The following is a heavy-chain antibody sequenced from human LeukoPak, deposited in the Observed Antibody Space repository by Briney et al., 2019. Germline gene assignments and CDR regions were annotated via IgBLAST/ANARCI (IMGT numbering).Heavy chain of an antibody. CDR2: ISSSSSYT. V-gene: IGHV3-21*01. D-gene: IGHD2-15*01. Sequence: GGSLRLSCAASGFTFSSYSMNWVRQAPGKGLEWVSSISSSSSYTYYADSVKGRFTISRDNAKNSLYLQMNSLRAEDAAVYYCARERIHGMDVWGQGTTVTVSS. J-gene: IGHJ6*02. CDR1: GFTFSSYS. CDR3: ARERIHGMDV.